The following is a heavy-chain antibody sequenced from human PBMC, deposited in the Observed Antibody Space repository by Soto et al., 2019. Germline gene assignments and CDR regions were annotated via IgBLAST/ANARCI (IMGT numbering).Heavy chain of an antibody. Sequence: SETVSLTCTVSGGSISSSSYYWGWIRQPPGKGLEWIGNINYSGSTYYNPSLKSRVTISVDTSKNQFSLKLSSVTAADTAVYYCARVPFNYYGMGSLYNCLDAWGKALLVTVSS. CDR2: INYSGST. CDR1: GGSISSSSYY. D-gene: IGHD3-10*01. CDR3: ARVPFNYYGMGSLYNCLDA. V-gene: IGHV4-39*07. J-gene: IGHJ5*02.